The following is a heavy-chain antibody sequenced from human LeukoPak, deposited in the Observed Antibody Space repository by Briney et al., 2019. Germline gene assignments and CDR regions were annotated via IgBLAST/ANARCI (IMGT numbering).Heavy chain of an antibody. V-gene: IGHV1-18*01. D-gene: IGHD3-16*01. CDR2: ISAYNGNT. CDR3: ATILRLGESPYGMDV. Sequence: GASVKVSCKASGYTFTSYGISWVRQAPGQGLEWMGWISAYNGNTNYAQKLRGRVTMTTDTSTSTAYMELRSLRSDDTAVYYCATILRLGESPYGMDVWGQGTTVTVSS. J-gene: IGHJ6*02. CDR1: GYTFTSYG.